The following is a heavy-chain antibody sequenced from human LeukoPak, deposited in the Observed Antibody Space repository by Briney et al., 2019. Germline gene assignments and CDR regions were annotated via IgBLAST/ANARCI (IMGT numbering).Heavy chain of an antibody. V-gene: IGHV4-34*01. Sequence: SETLSLTCAVYGGSFSGYYWSWIRQPPGKGLEWIGSIYYSGFTYHNPSLKSRVTISIDTSKKQSSLKLSSVTAADTAVYYCARGERSKPGYCSGGSCYYLRYFDYWGQGTLVTVSS. CDR2: IYYSGFT. CDR1: GGSFSGYY. CDR3: ARGERSKPGYCSGGSCYYLRYFDY. D-gene: IGHD2-15*01. J-gene: IGHJ4*02.